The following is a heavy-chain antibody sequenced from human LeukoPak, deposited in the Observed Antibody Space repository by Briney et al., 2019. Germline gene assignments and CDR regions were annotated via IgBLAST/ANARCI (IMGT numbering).Heavy chain of an antibody. D-gene: IGHD2-2*01. Sequence: GGSLRLSCAASGFTVSSTYMNWVRQAPGKGLEWDSVITSGGNSYYADSVKGRFTISRDNSKNTLYLQMNSLRAEDTAVYYCARGQCSSPSCRYFDYWGQGTLVTVSS. CDR3: ARGQCSSPSCRYFDY. J-gene: IGHJ4*02. CDR2: ITSGGNS. CDR1: GFTVSSTY. V-gene: IGHV3-66*01.